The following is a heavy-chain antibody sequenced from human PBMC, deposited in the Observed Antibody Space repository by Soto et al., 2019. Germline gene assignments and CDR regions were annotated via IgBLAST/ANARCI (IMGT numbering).Heavy chain of an antibody. CDR3: ARAPLDYDYTANAAIDT. CDR2: ISAYNGNT. V-gene: IGHV1-18*01. CDR1: GYTFTSYG. J-gene: IGHJ6*02. Sequence: ASVKVSCKASGYTFTSYGISWVRQAPGQGLEWMGWISAYNGNTNYAQKLQGRVTMTTDTSTSTAYMELRSLRSDDTAVYYCARAPLDYDYTANAAIDTWAQDNTLTISS. D-gene: IGHD3-16*01.